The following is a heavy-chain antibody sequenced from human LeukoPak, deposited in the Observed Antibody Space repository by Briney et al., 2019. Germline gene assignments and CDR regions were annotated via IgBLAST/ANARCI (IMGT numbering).Heavy chain of an antibody. CDR1: GFTFDDYG. V-gene: IGHV3-20*04. D-gene: IGHD7-27*01. CDR2: INWNGGST. CDR3: VRDGSSWGNFDY. J-gene: IGHJ4*02. Sequence: GGSLRLSCAASGFTFDDYGMSWVRQAPGKGLEWVSGINWNGGSTGYADSVKGRFTISRDNAKNSLYLQMNSLRAEDTAVYYCVRDGSSWGNFDYWGQGTLVCVSS.